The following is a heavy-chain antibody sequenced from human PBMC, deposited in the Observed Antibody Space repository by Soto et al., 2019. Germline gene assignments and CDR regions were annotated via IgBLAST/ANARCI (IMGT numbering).Heavy chain of an antibody. D-gene: IGHD3-22*01. CDR3: TTDSYSTIIIVRFEY. Sequence: PVWPLRLSWTASYFTFSNAWINLVLKTPLKWLEWVGRIKSKTDGGTTDYAEPVKGRFAISRDDSNNMVYLQMNSLKIEDTAVYYCTTDSYSTIIIVRFEYWGHGTLVTVSS. CDR2: IKSKTDGGTT. CDR1: YFTFSNAW. J-gene: IGHJ4*01. V-gene: IGHV3-15*07.